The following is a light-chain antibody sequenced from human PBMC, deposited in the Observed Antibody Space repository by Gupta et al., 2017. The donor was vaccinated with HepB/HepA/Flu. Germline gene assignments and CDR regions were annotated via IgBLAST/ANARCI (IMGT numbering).Light chain of an antibody. CDR3: ATWDDSLSGYV. J-gene: IGLJ1*01. Sequence: QSGLNSPPSASGTPGQGVTHPFFGSSSNIGSNYVYWYQQFPGTAPKLLIYRNNQRPSGVPDRFSGSKSGTSASLAISGLRSDDEADYYCATWDDSLSGYVFGNGTNVTVL. CDR2: RNN. CDR1: SSNIGSNY. V-gene: IGLV1-47*01.